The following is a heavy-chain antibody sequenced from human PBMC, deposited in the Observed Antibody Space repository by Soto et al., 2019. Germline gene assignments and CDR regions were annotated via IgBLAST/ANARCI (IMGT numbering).Heavy chain of an antibody. V-gene: IGHV1-3*01. CDR3: ARTTAGFGELLYQFDP. Sequence: ASVKVSCKASGYTFTSYVMHWVRQAPGQRLEWMGWINAGNGNTKYSQKFQGRVTITRDTSASTAYMELSSLRSEDTAVYYCARTTAGFGELLYQFDPWGQGTLVTVSS. J-gene: IGHJ5*02. D-gene: IGHD3-10*01. CDR2: INAGNGNT. CDR1: GYTFTSYV.